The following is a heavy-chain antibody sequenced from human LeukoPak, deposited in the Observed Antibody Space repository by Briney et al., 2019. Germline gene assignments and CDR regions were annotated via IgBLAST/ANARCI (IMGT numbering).Heavy chain of an antibody. Sequence: GESLKISCKGSGYSFTSYWIGWVRPMPGKGLEWMGIIYPGDSDTRYSPSFQGQVTISADKSISTAYLQWSSLKASDTAMYYCARSYGDYRDYYYYGMDVWGQGTTVTVSS. CDR3: ARSYGDYRDYYYYGMDV. V-gene: IGHV5-51*01. CDR1: GYSFTSYW. D-gene: IGHD4-17*01. J-gene: IGHJ6*02. CDR2: IYPGDSDT.